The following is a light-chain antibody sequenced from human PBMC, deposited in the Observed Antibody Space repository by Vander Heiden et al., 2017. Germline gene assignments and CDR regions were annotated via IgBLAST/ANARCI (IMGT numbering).Light chain of an antibody. J-gene: IGKJ2*01. Sequence: IQVTQSLSFVSASVGDSVTISCRASQDIYSWLAWYQQKPGKDPKLLIYDASSLQSGVPSRFSGSGSGTDFTLTISSLQPEDFATYYCQQSKSFPYTIGQGTKLEIK. CDR2: DAS. V-gene: IGKV1-12*01. CDR1: QDIYSW. CDR3: QQSKSFPYT.